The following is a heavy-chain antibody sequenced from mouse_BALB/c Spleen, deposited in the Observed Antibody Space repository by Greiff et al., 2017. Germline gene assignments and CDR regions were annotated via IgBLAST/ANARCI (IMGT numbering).Heavy chain of an antibody. J-gene: IGHJ4*01. CDR2: INPSNGGT. CDR1: GYTFTSYY. CDR3: TRFGNYGAMDY. Sequence: VQLQQSGAELVKPGASVKLSCKASGYTFTSYYMYWVKQRPGQGLEWIGGINPSNGGTNFNEKFKSKATLTVDKSSSTAYMQLSSLTSEDSAVYYCTRFGNYGAMDYWGQGTSVTVSS. V-gene: IGHV1S81*02. D-gene: IGHD2-1*01.